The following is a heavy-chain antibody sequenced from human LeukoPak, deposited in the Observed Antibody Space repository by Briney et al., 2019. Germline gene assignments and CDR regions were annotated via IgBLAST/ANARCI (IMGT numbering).Heavy chain of an antibody. V-gene: IGHV4-4*07. J-gene: IGHJ3*02. Sequence: PSETLSLTCTVSGGSINSYYWSRIRQPAGKGLEWIGRIYTSGSTSYNPSLKSRVTMSIDTSKNQFSLKLTSVTAADTAVYYCARWADKSSSSSRVAFDIWGQGTMVTVSS. CDR1: GGSINSYY. CDR2: IYTSGST. D-gene: IGHD6-6*01. CDR3: ARWADKSSSSSRVAFDI.